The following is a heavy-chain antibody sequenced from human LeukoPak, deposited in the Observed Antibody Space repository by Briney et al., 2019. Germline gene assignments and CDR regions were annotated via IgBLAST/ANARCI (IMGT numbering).Heavy chain of an antibody. D-gene: IGHD4-17*01. CDR1: GFTFSSYW. Sequence: GSLRLSCAVSGFTFSSYWMSWFRQAPGKGLEWVANINQDGSQKFSVDSVKGRFTISRDNAKNSLSLQMNSLRVEDTAVYYCARDWFDGDYDRFDYWGQGTLVTASS. J-gene: IGHJ4*02. V-gene: IGHV3-7*03. CDR2: INQDGSQK. CDR3: ARDWFDGDYDRFDY.